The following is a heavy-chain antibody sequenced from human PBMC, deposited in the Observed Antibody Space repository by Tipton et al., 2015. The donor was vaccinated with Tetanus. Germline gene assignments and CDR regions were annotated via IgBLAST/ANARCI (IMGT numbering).Heavy chain of an antibody. V-gene: IGHV4-4*07. CDR1: GGSIISYY. CDR3: ARGFLFGGSYRYFDY. Sequence: TLSLTCTVSGGSIISYYWSWIRQPAGKGLEWIGRVYSSGSTHYNPSLKSRVTMSLDTSKKQLSLSLNSVTAADTAVYFCARGFLFGGSYRYFDYWGQGTLVTVSS. J-gene: IGHJ4*02. CDR2: VYSSGST. D-gene: IGHD1-26*01.